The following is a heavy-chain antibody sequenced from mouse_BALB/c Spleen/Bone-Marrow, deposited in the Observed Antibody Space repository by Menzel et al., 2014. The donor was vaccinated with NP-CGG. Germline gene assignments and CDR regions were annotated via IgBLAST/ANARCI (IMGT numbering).Heavy chain of an antibody. CDR3: ARDYLYYFDY. CDR2: IRNKANGYTT. CDR1: GFTLTDHY. V-gene: IGHV7-3*02. Sequence: EVKLQESGGGLVQPGGFLRLSCATSGFTLTDHYMSWVRQPPGKALERLGFIRNKANGYTTEYSASVKGRFTISRDNSQSIVYLQMNTLRAEDSATYYCARDYLYYFDYWGQGTTLTVSS. D-gene: IGHD2-1*01. J-gene: IGHJ2*01.